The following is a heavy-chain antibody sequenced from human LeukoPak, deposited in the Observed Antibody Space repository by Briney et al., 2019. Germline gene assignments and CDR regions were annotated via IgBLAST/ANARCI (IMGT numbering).Heavy chain of an antibody. CDR2: IGTAGDT. D-gene: IGHD4-23*01. Sequence: GGSLRLSCAASGFTFSSYDMHWVRQATGKGLEWVSAIGTAGDTYYPGSVKGRFTISRDNSKNTLYLQMNSLRVEDTAVYYCARQTTVATDCWGQGTLVTVSS. V-gene: IGHV3-13*01. CDR3: ARQTTVATDC. CDR1: GFTFSSYD. J-gene: IGHJ4*02.